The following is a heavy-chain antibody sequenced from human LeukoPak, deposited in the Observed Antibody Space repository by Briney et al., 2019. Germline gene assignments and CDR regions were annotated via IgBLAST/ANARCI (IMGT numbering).Heavy chain of an antibody. CDR1: GFTFSSYA. CDR3: ATSSLEY. Sequence: GGSLRLSCAASGFTFSSYAMDWVRQAPGKGLECVSTISSNGGSTSYANSVKGRFTISRDNSKNTLYLQMGSLGADDMAVYYFATSSLEYWGQGTLVTVSS. CDR2: ISSNGGST. D-gene: IGHD6-6*01. J-gene: IGHJ4*02. V-gene: IGHV3-64*01.